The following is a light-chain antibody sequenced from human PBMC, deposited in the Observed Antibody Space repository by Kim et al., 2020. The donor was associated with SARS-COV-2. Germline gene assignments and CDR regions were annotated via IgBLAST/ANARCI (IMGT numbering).Light chain of an antibody. Sequence: QSALTQPASVSGSPGQSITISCTGTSSDIGAYKYVSWYQQHPGKAPKVMIYDVSKRPSGVSDRFSGSKSANTASLSISGLQAEDEADYYCSSFTTSLTFVFGGGTQLTVL. CDR3: SSFTTSLTFV. J-gene: IGLJ3*02. V-gene: IGLV2-14*03. CDR1: SSDIGAYKY. CDR2: DVS.